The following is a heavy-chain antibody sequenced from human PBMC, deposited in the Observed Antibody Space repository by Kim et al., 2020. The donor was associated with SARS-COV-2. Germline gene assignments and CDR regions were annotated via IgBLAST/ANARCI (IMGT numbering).Heavy chain of an antibody. CDR3: ARLWPTSWSFDS. CDR1: GGSISTSTYY. V-gene: IGHV4-39*01. J-gene: IGHJ4*02. Sequence: SETLSLTCTVSGGSISTSTYYWGWIRQPPGKGLEWIGSIYYSGSTYYNPSLKSRVTISVDTSRNQFSLKLTSVTAADTAVYYCARLWPTSWSFDSWGQGTLVTVSS. D-gene: IGHD2-2*01. CDR2: IYYSGST.